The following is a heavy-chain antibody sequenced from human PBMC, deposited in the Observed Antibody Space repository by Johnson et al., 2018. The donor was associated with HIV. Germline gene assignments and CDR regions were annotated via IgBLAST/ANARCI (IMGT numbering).Heavy chain of an antibody. Sequence: VQLVESGGGVVRPGGSLRLSCAASGFTFDDYGMSWVRQAPGKGLEWVSGINCTGGSTGYADSVTGRCTISRDNAKNSLYLQMNSLRAEDTAVYYCAKDSEWTIFGVVTAQGAFDIWGQGTMVTVSS. CDR2: INCTGGST. D-gene: IGHD3-3*01. CDR1: GFTFDDYG. CDR3: AKDSEWTIFGVVTAQGAFDI. J-gene: IGHJ3*02. V-gene: IGHV3-20*04.